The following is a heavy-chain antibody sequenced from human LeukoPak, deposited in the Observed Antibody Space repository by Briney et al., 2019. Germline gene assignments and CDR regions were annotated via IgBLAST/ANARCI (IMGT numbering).Heavy chain of an antibody. Sequence: GGSLRLSCAASGFTFSSYWMSWVRQAPGKGLEWVANIKQDGSEKYYVDSVKGRFTISRDNAKNSLYLQMNSLRAEDTAVYYCARLGKPGSSGYYWPYYFDYWGQGTLVTVSS. CDR1: GFTFSSYW. V-gene: IGHV3-7*01. CDR2: IKQDGSEK. D-gene: IGHD3-22*01. CDR3: ARLGKPGSSGYYWPYYFDY. J-gene: IGHJ4*02.